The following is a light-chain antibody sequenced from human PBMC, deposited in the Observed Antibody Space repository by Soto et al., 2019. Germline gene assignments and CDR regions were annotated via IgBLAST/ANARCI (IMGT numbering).Light chain of an antibody. J-gene: IGKJ4*01. V-gene: IGKV3-11*01. CDR1: QCISVY. Sequence: VLTQSPATLSLSPGERASLSCRASQCISVYLAWYQQKPGQAPRLLIYDASNRATGIPARFSGSGSGTDFSLTISSLEPEDFAVYYCQQRTSWPLTFGGGTKVEIK. CDR2: DAS. CDR3: QQRTSWPLT.